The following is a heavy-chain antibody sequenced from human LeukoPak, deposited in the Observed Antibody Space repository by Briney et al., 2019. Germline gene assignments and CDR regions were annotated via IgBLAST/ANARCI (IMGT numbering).Heavy chain of an antibody. CDR1: GGSISSSSYY. Sequence: SETLSLTCTVSGGSISSSSYYWGWIRQPPGKGLEWVGSIYYSGSTYYNPSLKSRVTISVDTSKNQFSLKLSSVTAADTAVYYCARQDYDSSGYYSLNYFDYWGQGTLVTVSS. J-gene: IGHJ4*02. V-gene: IGHV4-39*01. CDR3: ARQDYDSSGYYSLNYFDY. CDR2: IYYSGST. D-gene: IGHD3-22*01.